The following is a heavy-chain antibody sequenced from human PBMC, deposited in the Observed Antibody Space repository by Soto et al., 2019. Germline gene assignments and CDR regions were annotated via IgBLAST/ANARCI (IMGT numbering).Heavy chain of an antibody. Sequence: QVQLVQSGAEVKKPGSSVKVSCKASGGTFSSYAISWVRQAPGQGLEWMGGIIPIFGTANYEQKFQCRVTITADESTSTAYMELSSLRSEDTAVYYCARVSCSSTSCYDVDYYYYGMDVWGQGTTVTVSS. CDR3: ARVSCSSTSCYDVDYYYYGMDV. V-gene: IGHV1-69*01. CDR1: GGTFSSYA. CDR2: IIPIFGTA. D-gene: IGHD2-2*01. J-gene: IGHJ6*02.